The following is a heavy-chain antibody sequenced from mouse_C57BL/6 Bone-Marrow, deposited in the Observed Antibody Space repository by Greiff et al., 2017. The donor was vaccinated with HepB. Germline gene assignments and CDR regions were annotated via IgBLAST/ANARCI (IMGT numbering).Heavy chain of an antibody. CDR3: ARRDSNYVGFDY. Sequence: DVKLQESGGGLVQPGESLKLSCESNEYEFPSHDMSWVRKTPEKRLELVAAINSDGGSTYYPDTMERRFIISRDNTKKTLYLQMSSLRSEDTALYYCARRDSNYVGFDYWGQGTTLTVSS. CDR2: INSDGGST. J-gene: IGHJ2*01. V-gene: IGHV5-2*03. CDR1: EYEFPSHD. D-gene: IGHD2-5*01.